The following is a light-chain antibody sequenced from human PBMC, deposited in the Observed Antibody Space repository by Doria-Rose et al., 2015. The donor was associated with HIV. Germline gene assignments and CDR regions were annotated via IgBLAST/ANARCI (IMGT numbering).Light chain of an antibody. Sequence: EIVLTQSPGTLSLSPGERATLSCRASQSFSSTYLAWYQQKPGQAPSLLIYDGSTRATGIPDWFSASGSGTGFTLTINRLEPEDVALYYCHQYGTSWTFGQGTKVEI. J-gene: IGKJ1*01. V-gene: IGKV3-20*01. CDR1: QSFSSTY. CDR3: HQYGTSWT. CDR2: DGS.